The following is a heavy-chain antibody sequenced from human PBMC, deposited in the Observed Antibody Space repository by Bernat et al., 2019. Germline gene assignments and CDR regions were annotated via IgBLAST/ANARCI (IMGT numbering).Heavy chain of an antibody. CDR1: GFTLSSYG. J-gene: IGHJ6*02. V-gene: IGHV3-33*01. Sequence: QVQLVESGGGVVQPGRSLRLSCAASGFTLSSYGMHWVRQAPGKGLEWVAVIWYDGSNKYYADSVKGRFTISRDNSKNTLYLQMNSLRAEDTAVYYCARDKGGWQLVYYYYGMDVWGQGTTVTVSS. CDR2: IWYDGSNK. D-gene: IGHD6-6*01. CDR3: ARDKGGWQLVYYYYGMDV.